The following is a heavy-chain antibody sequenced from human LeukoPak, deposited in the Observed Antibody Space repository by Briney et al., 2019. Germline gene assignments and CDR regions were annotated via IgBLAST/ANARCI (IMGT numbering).Heavy chain of an antibody. CDR1: GGSFSGYY. V-gene: IGHV4-34*01. CDR3: ASPSDSPGGSRDMEPWYSSSWYFDY. D-gene: IGHD6-13*01. J-gene: IGHJ4*02. CDR2: IYYSGST. Sequence: SETLSLTCAVYGGSFSGYYWSWIRQPPGKGLEWIGSIYYSGSTYYNPSLKSRVTISVDTSKNQFSLKLSSVTAADTAVYYCASPSDSPGGSRDMEPWYSSSWYFDYWGQGTLVTVSS.